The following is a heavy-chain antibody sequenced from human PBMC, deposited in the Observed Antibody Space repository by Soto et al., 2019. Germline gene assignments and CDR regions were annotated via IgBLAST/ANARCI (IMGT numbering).Heavy chain of an antibody. D-gene: IGHD2-15*01. CDR3: AAAPRY. J-gene: IGHJ4*02. Sequence: TLCLPYTVAEGTISNHYWSWIRQPPGKGLEWIGYIYDTGSTNYNPSLKSRVTISVDTSKNQFSLRLTSVTAADTAVYYCAAAPRYWGQGTLVTVSS. CDR2: IYDTGST. CDR1: EGTISNHY. V-gene: IGHV4-59*11.